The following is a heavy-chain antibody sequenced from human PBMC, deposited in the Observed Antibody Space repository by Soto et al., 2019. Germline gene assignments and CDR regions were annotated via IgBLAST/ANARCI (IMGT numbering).Heavy chain of an antibody. CDR1: SGSFSGYY. V-gene: IGHV4-34*01. CDR2: INHSGST. J-gene: IGHJ4*02. D-gene: IGHD6-19*01. CDR3: GRGGGSGWYVDY. Sequence: QVQLQQWGAGLLKPSETLSLTCAVYSGSFSGYYWSWIRQPPGKGLEWIGEINHSGSTNYNPSLKSRVTISVDTSKNQFSLKLSSVTAADTAVYYCGRGGGSGWYVDYWGQGTLVTVSS.